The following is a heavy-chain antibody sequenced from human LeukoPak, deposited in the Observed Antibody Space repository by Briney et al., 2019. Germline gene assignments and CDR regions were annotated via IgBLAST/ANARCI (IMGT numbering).Heavy chain of an antibody. Sequence: SETLSLTCTVSGGSISSYYWSWIRQPAGKGLEWIGRIYTSGSTNYNPSLKSRVTMSVDTSKNQFSLKLSSVTAADTAVYYCARSLLPLRFFGWFDPWGQGTLVTVSS. CDR3: ARSLLPLRFFGWFDP. J-gene: IGHJ5*02. CDR2: IYTSGST. V-gene: IGHV4-4*07. D-gene: IGHD3-3*01. CDR1: GGSISSYY.